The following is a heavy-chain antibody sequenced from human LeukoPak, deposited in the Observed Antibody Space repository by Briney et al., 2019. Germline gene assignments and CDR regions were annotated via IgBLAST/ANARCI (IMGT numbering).Heavy chain of an antibody. CDR3: AEATSSGWYRPYYYYYMDV. CDR1: GFTFSSYW. Sequence: GGSLRLSCAASGFTFSSYWMSWVRQAPGKGLEWVANIKQDGSEKYYVDSVKGRFTISRDNAKNSLYLQMNSLGAEDTAVYYCAEATSSGWYRPYYYYYMDVWGKGTTVTVSS. CDR2: IKQDGSEK. J-gene: IGHJ6*03. V-gene: IGHV3-7*01. D-gene: IGHD6-19*01.